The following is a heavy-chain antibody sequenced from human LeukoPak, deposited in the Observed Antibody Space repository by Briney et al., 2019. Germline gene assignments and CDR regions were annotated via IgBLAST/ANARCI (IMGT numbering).Heavy chain of an antibody. CDR2: IWSDGSSK. CDR1: GFTFSSYG. D-gene: IGHD6-13*01. Sequence: GGSLRLSCAASGFTFSSYGMHWVRQAPGKGLEWVAVIWSDGSSKHYADSVKGRFTISRDNSKNTLYLQMSSLRAEDTALYYCARGQPPSYYDMDVWGQGTTVTVSS. J-gene: IGHJ6*02. V-gene: IGHV3-33*01. CDR3: ARGQPPSYYDMDV.